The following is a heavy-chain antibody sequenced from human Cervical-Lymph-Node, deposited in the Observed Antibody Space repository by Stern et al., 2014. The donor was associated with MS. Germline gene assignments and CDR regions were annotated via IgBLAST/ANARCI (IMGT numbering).Heavy chain of an antibody. J-gene: IGHJ4*02. Sequence: EVQLVESGGGLVQPGGSLRLSCVASEFPFSNSWVHWVRQPPGKGLLWVGRIDSDGSSTSYADSVKGRFTISRDNARNTLYLQMDSLRAEDTAVYYCAARGGVAAGEVGSFDYWGQGTLVTVAS. CDR3: AARGGVAAGEVGSFDY. V-gene: IGHV3-74*02. D-gene: IGHD6-19*01. CDR2: IDSDGSST. CDR1: EFPFSNSW.